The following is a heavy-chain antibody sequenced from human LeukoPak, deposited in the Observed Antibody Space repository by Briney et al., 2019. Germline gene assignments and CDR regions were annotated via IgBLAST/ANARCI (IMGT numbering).Heavy chain of an antibody. CDR1: GFTFHDYA. Sequence: GGSVTLSCAASGFTFHDYAMHWVGQAGAKGVDGVSFISGDGGSTYYPDSVKGRFIVTRDNSKNSLYVQMNSLRTEDTALYYCAKDSCSSTSCYVEYWGQGTLVSVSS. J-gene: IGHJ4*02. V-gene: IGHV3-43*02. CDR3: AKDSCSSTSCYVEY. D-gene: IGHD2-2*01. CDR2: ISGDGGST.